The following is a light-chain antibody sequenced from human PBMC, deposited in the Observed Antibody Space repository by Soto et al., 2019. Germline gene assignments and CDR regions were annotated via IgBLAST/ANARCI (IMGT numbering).Light chain of an antibody. Sequence: QSALAQPPSASGSPGQSVTISCTGTSRDVGGYEYVSWYQQHPGKAPKLIIYQVSQRPSGVPDRFSASKSGNTASLTVSGLQAEDEADYYCSSYAGKTVYVFGTGTKLNVL. V-gene: IGLV2-8*01. CDR2: QVS. J-gene: IGLJ1*01. CDR1: SRDVGGYEY. CDR3: SSYAGKTVYV.